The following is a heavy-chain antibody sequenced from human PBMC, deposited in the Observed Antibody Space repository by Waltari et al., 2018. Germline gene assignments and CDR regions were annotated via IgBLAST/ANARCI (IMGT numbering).Heavy chain of an antibody. V-gene: IGHV4-39*01. CDR1: GGSIRRSSYY. Sequence: QLQLQESGPGLVKSSETLSLTCTVSGGSIRRSSYYWGRNRQPPGKGLECIGTIYLTGITYSNPSLERRVPISIDTSKNQFSLSLSSVTAADTAVYYCTRRIQQNGMDLWGQGTTVTVSS. D-gene: IGHD5-18*01. J-gene: IGHJ6*02. CDR2: IYLTGIT. CDR3: TRRIQQNGMDL.